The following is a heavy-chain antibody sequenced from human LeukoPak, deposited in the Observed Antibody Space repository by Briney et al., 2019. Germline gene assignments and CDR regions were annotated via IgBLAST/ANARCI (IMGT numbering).Heavy chain of an antibody. V-gene: IGHV1-69*13. CDR3: ARGMVRGVIITSEMYFDY. Sequence: ASVKVSCKASGGTFSSYAISWVRQAPGQGLEWMGGIIPIFGTANYAQKFQGRVSITADESTSTAYMELSSLRSEDTAAYYCARGMVRGVIITSEMYFDYWGQGTLVTVSS. D-gene: IGHD3-10*01. J-gene: IGHJ4*02. CDR2: IIPIFGTA. CDR1: GGTFSSYA.